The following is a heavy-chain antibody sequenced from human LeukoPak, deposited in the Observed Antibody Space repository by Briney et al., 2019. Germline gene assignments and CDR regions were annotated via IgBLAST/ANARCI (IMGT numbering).Heavy chain of an antibody. Sequence: SETLSLTCTVSGDSISSSRFYWAWIRQPPGKGLEWIGSILYTGRTFYNPSLKSRVTISVDTSKNQFSLRLGSVTASDTAVFYCARRDVGATIDYWGQGTLVTVSS. CDR2: ILYTGRT. J-gene: IGHJ4*02. D-gene: IGHD1-26*01. V-gene: IGHV4-39*01. CDR3: ARRDVGATIDY. CDR1: GDSISSSRFY.